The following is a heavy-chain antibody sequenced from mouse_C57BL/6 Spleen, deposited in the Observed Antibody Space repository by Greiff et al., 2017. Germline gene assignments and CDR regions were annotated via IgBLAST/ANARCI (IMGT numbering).Heavy chain of an antibody. V-gene: IGHV1-82*01. Sequence: VKLQQSGPELVKPGASVKISCKASGYAFSSSWMNWVKQRPGKGLEWIGRIYPGDGDTNYNGKFKGKATLTADKSSSTAYMQLSSLTSEDSAVYFCARPHALYYFDYWGQGTTLTVSS. J-gene: IGHJ2*01. CDR3: ARPHALYYFDY. CDR1: GYAFSSSW. CDR2: IYPGDGDT.